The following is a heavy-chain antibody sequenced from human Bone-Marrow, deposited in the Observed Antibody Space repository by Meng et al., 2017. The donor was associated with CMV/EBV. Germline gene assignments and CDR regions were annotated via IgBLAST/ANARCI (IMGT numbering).Heavy chain of an antibody. Sequence: SETLSLTCTVSGGSISSYYWSWIRQPPGKGLEWIGYIYYNGSTNYNPSLKSRVTISVDTSKNQFSLKLSSVTAADTAVYYCARHKSGSSSSRWDDAFDSWGQGTMVTVSS. CDR2: IYYNGST. CDR1: GGSISSYY. D-gene: IGHD6-6*01. CDR3: ARHKSGSSSSRWDDAFDS. V-gene: IGHV4-59*01. J-gene: IGHJ3*02.